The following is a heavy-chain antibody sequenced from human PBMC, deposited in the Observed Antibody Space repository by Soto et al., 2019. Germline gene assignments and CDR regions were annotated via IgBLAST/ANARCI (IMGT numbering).Heavy chain of an antibody. CDR1: GYTFTGYY. D-gene: IGHD6-13*01. CDR3: ASLIAAAGPPHSPRYYYGMDV. J-gene: IGHJ6*02. V-gene: IGHV1-2*04. Sequence: ASVKVSCKASGYTFTGYYMHWVRQAPGQGLEWMGWINPNSGGTNYAQKFQGWVTMTRDTSISTAYMELSSLRSEDTAVYYCASLIAAAGPPHSPRYYYGMDVWGQGTTVTVSS. CDR2: INPNSGGT.